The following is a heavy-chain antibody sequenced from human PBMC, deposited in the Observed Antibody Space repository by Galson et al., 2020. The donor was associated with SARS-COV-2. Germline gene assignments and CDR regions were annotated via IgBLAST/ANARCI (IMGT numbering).Heavy chain of an antibody. CDR3: ARHPTYYYDSSGYYELSRFDY. CDR2: IYYSGST. J-gene: IGHJ4*02. Sequence: SETLSLTCTVSGGSISSSSYYWGWIRQPPGKGLEWIGSIYYSGSTSYNPSLKSRVTISVDTSKNQFSLKLSSVTAADTAVYYCARHPTYYYDSSGYYELSRFDYWGQGTLVTVSS. D-gene: IGHD3-22*01. V-gene: IGHV4-39*01. CDR1: GGSISSSSYY.